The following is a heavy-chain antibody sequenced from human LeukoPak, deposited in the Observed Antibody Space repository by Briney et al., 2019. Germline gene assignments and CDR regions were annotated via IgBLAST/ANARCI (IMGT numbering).Heavy chain of an antibody. D-gene: IGHD3-10*01. J-gene: IGHJ3*02. CDR1: GFTSSSYS. CDR2: ISSSSSYI. Sequence: GGSLRLSCAASGFTSSSYSMNWVRQAPGKGLEWVSSISSSSSYIYYADSVKGRFTISRDNAKNSLYLQMNSLRAEDTAVYYCARAVYGSGSYIHDAFDIWGQGTMVTVSS. V-gene: IGHV3-21*01. CDR3: ARAVYGSGSYIHDAFDI.